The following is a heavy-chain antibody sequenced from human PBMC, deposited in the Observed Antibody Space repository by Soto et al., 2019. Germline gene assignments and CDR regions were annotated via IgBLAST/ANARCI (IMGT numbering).Heavy chain of an antibody. D-gene: IGHD3-10*01. CDR1: GYTFTRSL. Sequence: QVHLEQSGAEVKKPGASVKVSCKASGYTFTRSLMHWGRQAAGQRLEWMGWINIGTRYTNISHRFQGRVSFAGDTSASTAYMELSSLRSEDTADYYAARSQSYGAGAYSDYWGQGTLVTISS. CDR3: ARSQSYGAGAYSDY. CDR2: INIGTRYT. J-gene: IGHJ4*02. V-gene: IGHV1-3*04.